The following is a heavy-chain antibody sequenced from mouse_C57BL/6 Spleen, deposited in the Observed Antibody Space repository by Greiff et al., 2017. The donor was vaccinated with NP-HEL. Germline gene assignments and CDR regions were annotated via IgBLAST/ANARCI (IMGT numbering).Heavy chain of an antibody. CDR2: ISYDGSN. CDR1: GYSITSGYY. CDR3: ARGITEGYFDV. V-gene: IGHV3-6*01. D-gene: IGHD2-4*01. Sequence: VQLQQSGPGLVKPSQSLSLTCSVTGYSITSGYYWNWIRQFPGNKLEWMGYISYDGSNNYNPSLKNRISITRDTSKNQFFLKLNSVTTEDTATYYCARGITEGYFDVWGTGTTVTVSS. J-gene: IGHJ1*03.